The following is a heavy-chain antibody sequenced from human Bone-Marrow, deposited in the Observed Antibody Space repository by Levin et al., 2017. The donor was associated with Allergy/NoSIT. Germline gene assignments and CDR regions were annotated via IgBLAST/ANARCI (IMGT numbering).Heavy chain of an antibody. CDR3: AKGAGGAYCGGDCHSHRYYYYGMDV. J-gene: IGHJ6*02. CDR2: ISSDGNNK. CDR1: GFAFSSHG. Sequence: GESLKISCAASGFAFSSHGMHWVRQAPGKGLEWVAVISSDGNNKYYADSGKGRFTISRDNSKNTLYVQMNSLRVEDTAVYYCAKGAGGAYCGGDCHSHRYYYYGMDVWGQGTTVTVSS. D-gene: IGHD2-21*02. V-gene: IGHV3-30*18.